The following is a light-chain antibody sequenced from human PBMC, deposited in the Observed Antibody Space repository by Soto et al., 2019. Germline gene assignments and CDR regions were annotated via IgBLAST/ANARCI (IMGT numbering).Light chain of an antibody. CDR2: KAS. V-gene: IGKV1-5*03. J-gene: IGKJ1*01. CDR1: ETISSW. CDR3: QHYNSYPRT. Sequence: DIQMTQSPSTLSASVGDRVTITCRASETISSWLAWYQQKPGKAPKLLIYKASSLESGVPSMFSGSVSGTELSLSISSLQPDDFATYYCQHYNSYPRTFGKETHVEIK.